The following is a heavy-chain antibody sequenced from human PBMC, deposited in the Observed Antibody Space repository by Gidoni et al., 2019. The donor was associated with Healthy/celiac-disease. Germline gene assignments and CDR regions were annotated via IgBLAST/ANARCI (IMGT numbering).Heavy chain of an antibody. J-gene: IGHJ5*02. D-gene: IGHD6-6*01. CDR2: FDPEDGET. Sequence: QVQSVQARAEVKKPGASAKVSCKVSGYTLTELSMHWARQAPGKGLVWMGGFDPEDGETIYAQKFQGRVTMTENTSTDTAYMELSSLRSEDTAVYYCAHLEYSSSAHLWGQGTLVTVSS. CDR3: AHLEYSSSAHL. CDR1: GYTLTELS. V-gene: IGHV1-24*01.